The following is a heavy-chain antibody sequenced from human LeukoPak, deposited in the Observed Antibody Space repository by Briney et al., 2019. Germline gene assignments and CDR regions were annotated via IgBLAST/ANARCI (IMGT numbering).Heavy chain of an antibody. CDR1: GGTFNSYT. V-gene: IGHV1-69*02. Sequence: GASVKVSCKASGGTFNSYTISWVRQAPGQGLEWMGRIIPILGIANYAQKFQGRVTITADKSTSTAYMELSSLRSEDTAVYYCASRDIVVAVAATNTFNIWGQGTMVTVSS. J-gene: IGHJ3*02. CDR3: ASRDIVVAVAATNTFNI. D-gene: IGHD2-15*01. CDR2: IIPILGIA.